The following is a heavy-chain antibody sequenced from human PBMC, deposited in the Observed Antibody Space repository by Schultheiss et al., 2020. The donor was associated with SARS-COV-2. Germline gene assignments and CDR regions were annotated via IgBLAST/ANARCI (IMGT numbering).Heavy chain of an antibody. CDR2: IYYSGST. J-gene: IGHJ6*03. CDR3: ARDRYYDFWSGNYYYYMDV. D-gene: IGHD3-3*01. Sequence: SETLSLTCTVSGGSISSYYWSWIRQPPGKGLEWIGYIYYSGSTNYNPSLKSRVTISVDTSKNQFSLKLSSVTAADTAVYYCARDRYYDFWSGNYYYYMDVWGKGTTVTVSS. V-gene: IGHV4-59*01. CDR1: GGSISSYY.